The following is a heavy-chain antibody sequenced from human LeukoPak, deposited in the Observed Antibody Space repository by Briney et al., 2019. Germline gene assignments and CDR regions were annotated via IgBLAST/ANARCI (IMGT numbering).Heavy chain of an antibody. J-gene: IGHJ5*02. Sequence: SETLSLTCTVSGGSISSGDYYWSWIRQPPGKGLEWIGYIYYSGSTYYNPSLKSRVTISVDTSKNQFSLKLSPVTAADTAVYYCARTIFGVVIKSWFDPWGQGTLVTVSS. D-gene: IGHD3-3*01. CDR3: ARTIFGVVIKSWFDP. CDR2: IYYSGST. CDR1: GGSISSGDYY. V-gene: IGHV4-30-4*08.